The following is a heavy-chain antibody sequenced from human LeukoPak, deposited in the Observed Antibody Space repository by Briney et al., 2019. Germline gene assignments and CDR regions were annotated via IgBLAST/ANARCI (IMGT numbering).Heavy chain of an antibody. J-gene: IGHJ3*02. D-gene: IGHD2-2*01. Sequence: ASVKVSCKASGYTFTSYDINWVRQATGQGLEWMGWMNPNSGNTGYAQKFQGRVTITRNTSISTAYMELSSLRSEDTAVYYCARAPPVYCSSTSCYDGYAFDIWGQGTMVTVSS. CDR2: MNPNSGNT. CDR1: GYTFTSYD. CDR3: ARAPPVYCSSTSCYDGYAFDI. V-gene: IGHV1-8*03.